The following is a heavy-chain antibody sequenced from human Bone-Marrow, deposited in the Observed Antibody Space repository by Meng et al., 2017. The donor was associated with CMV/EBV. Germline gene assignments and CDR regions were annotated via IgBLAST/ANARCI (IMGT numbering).Heavy chain of an antibody. D-gene: IGHD2-21*01. Sequence: SVKVSCKASVGTFSSYAISWVRQAPGQGLEWMGGIIPILGIANYAQKFQGRVTITADKSTSTAYMELSSLRSEDTAVYYCARDIQVGLPRENNWFDPWGQGTLVTVSS. J-gene: IGHJ5*02. CDR2: IIPILGIA. CDR1: VGTFSSYA. CDR3: ARDIQVGLPRENNWFDP. V-gene: IGHV1-69*10.